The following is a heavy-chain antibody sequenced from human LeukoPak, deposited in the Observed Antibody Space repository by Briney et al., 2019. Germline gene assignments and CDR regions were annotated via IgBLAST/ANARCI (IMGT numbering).Heavy chain of an antibody. J-gene: IGHJ4*02. CDR1: GFTFSTYW. CDR2: ISYDGSNK. D-gene: IGHD3-22*01. Sequence: PGGSLRLSCAASGFTFSTYWMSWVRQSPGKGLEWVAVISYDGSNKYYADSVKGRFTISRDNSKNTLYLQMNSLRAEDTAVYYCARDARTVGITMIVVGFDYWGQGTLVTVSS. CDR3: ARDARTVGITMIVVGFDY. V-gene: IGHV3-30*03.